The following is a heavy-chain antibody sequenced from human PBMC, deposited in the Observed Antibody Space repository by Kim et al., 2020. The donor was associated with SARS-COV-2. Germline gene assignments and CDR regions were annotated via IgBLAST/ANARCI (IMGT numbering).Heavy chain of an antibody. D-gene: IGHD2-2*01. V-gene: IGHV1-2*02. CDR3: AVLEGATYCSSTSCYGGGMDV. Sequence: ASVKVSCKASGYTFTGYYMHWVRQAPGQGLEWMGWINPNSGGTNYAQKFQGRVTMTRDTSISTAYMELSRLRSDDTAVYYCAVLEGATYCSSTSCYGGGMDVWGQGTTVTVSS. CDR1: GYTFTGYY. J-gene: IGHJ6*02. CDR2: INPNSGGT.